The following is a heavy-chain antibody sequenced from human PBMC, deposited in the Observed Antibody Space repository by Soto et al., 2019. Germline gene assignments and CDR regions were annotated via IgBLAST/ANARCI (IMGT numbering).Heavy chain of an antibody. D-gene: IGHD6-19*01. J-gene: IGHJ4*02. V-gene: IGHV3-21*01. Sequence: PGGSLRLSCAASGFTFSSYSMNWVRQAPGKGLEWVSSISSSSSYIYYADSVKGRFTISRDNAKNSLYLQMNSLRAEDTAVYYCARDRGSDWYRFDYWGQGTLVTVSS. CDR2: ISSSSSYI. CDR1: GFTFSSYS. CDR3: ARDRGSDWYRFDY.